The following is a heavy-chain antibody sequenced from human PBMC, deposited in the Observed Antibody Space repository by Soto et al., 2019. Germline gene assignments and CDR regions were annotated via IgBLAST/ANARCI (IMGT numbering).Heavy chain of an antibody. Sequence: PGGSLRLSCAASGFTFSSYAMSWVRQAPGKGLEWVSGIDGSGRNTYYADSVKGRFTISRDNSKNTLSAQMNGLRVEDTALYYCAKDGGSVCSGGTCYFQAPDYWGQGTLVTVSS. J-gene: IGHJ4*02. V-gene: IGHV3-23*01. CDR3: AKDGGSVCSGGTCYFQAPDY. CDR1: GFTFSSYA. CDR2: IDGSGRNT. D-gene: IGHD2-15*01.